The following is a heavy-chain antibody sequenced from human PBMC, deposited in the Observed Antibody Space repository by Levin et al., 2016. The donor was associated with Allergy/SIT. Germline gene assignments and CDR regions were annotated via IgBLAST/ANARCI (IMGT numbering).Heavy chain of an antibody. D-gene: IGHD1-26*01. CDR1: GFTFNTYS. J-gene: IGHJ3*01. Sequence: GESLKISCAASGFTFNTYSMNWVRQALGKGLEWVSYISGSRSAMYYADSVKGRFTISRDDAQNSLYLQMNSLRDDDTAVYYCARGSEWELLKGVLKVFDLWGQGTMVTVSS. CDR3: ARGSEWELLKGVLKVFDL. CDR2: ISGSRSAM. V-gene: IGHV3-48*02.